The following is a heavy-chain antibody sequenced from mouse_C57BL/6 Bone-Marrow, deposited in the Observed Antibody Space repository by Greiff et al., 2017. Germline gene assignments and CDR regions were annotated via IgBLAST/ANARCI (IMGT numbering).Heavy chain of an antibody. CDR1: GYTFTGYW. V-gene: IGHV1-9*01. CDR3: ANLHYSNDVGYFDY. CDR2: ILPGSGST. D-gene: IGHD2-12*01. Sequence: VHLVESGAELMKPGASVTLSCKATGYTFTGYWIEWVKQRPGHGLEWIGEILPGSGSTNYNEKFKGKATFTADTSSNTAYMQLSSLTTEDSAIYYCANLHYSNDVGYFDYWGQGTTLTVSA. J-gene: IGHJ2*01.